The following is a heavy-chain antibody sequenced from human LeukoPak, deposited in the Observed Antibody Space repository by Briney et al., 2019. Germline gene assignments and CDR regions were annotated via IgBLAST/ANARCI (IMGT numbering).Heavy chain of an antibody. Sequence: GGSLRLSCAASGLIVSSNYMSWVRQAPGKGLMWVSRINSDATSTSYADSVQGRFTISRDNANNTLYLQMNGLKAEDTAVYYCVRFTVVGSTNIWGQGTMVTVSS. CDR3: VRFTVVGSTNI. J-gene: IGHJ3*02. V-gene: IGHV3-74*01. D-gene: IGHD1-7*01. CDR2: INSDATST. CDR1: GLIVSSNY.